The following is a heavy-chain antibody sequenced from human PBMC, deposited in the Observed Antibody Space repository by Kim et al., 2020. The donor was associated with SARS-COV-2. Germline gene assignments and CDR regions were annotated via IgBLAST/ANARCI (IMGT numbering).Heavy chain of an antibody. CDR2: IYPGDSDT. CDR3: ARRAIRYFDWLLPDAFDI. J-gene: IGHJ3*02. D-gene: IGHD3-9*01. CDR1: GYSFTSYW. Sequence: GESLKISCKGSGYSFTSYWIGWVRQMPGKGLEWMGIIYPGDSDTRYSPSFQGQVTISADKSISTAYLQWSSLKASDTAMYYYARRAIRYFDWLLPDAFDIWGQGTMVTVSS. V-gene: IGHV5-51*01.